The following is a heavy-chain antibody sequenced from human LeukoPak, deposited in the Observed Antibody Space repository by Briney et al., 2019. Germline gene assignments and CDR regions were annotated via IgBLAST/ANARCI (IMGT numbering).Heavy chain of an antibody. V-gene: IGHV1-46*01. CDR2: INPSGGST. D-gene: IGHD2-2*01. J-gene: IGHJ4*02. Sequence: ASVKVSCKASGYTFTSYYMHWVRQAPGQGLEWMGIINPSGGSTSYAQKFQGRVTMTTDTSTSTAYMELRSLRSDDTAVYYCARIIVVVPAAMDYWGQGTLVTVSS. CDR3: ARIIVVVPAAMDY. CDR1: GYTFTSYY.